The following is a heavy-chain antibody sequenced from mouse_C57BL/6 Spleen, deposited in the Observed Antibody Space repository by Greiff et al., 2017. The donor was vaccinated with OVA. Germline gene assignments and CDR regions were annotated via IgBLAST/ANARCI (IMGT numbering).Heavy chain of an antibody. J-gene: IGHJ2*01. CDR2: INPSSGYT. V-gene: IGHV1-7*01. CDR1: GYTFTSYW. D-gene: IGHD3-2*02. Sequence: QVQLQQSGAELAKPGASVKLSCKASGYTFTSYWMHWVKQRPGQGLEWIGYINPSSGYTKYNQKFKDKATLTADKSSSTAYMQLSSLTYEDSAVYYCAKDRSGYVGYFDYWGQGTTLTVSS. CDR3: AKDRSGYVGYFDY.